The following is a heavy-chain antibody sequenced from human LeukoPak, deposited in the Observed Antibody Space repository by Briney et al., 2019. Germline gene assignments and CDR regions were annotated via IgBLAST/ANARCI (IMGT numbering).Heavy chain of an antibody. CDR3: ARQADYNILTGYFKGHLDY. J-gene: IGHJ4*02. V-gene: IGHV5-51*01. CDR2: IYPGDSDN. Sequence: GEPLKISCEGSGSLFNTYWIAWVRQVPGKGLEWMGIIYPGDSDNRYSPSLQGQVTISADESISTTYLQWSSLKASDTAMYYCARQADYNILTGYFKGHLDYWGQGTLVTVSS. D-gene: IGHD3-9*01. CDR1: GSLFNTYW.